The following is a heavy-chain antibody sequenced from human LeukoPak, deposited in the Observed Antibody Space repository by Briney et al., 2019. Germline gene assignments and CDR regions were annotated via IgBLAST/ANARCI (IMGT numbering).Heavy chain of an antibody. CDR1: GYTFTGYY. J-gene: IGHJ4*02. CDR3: ARAKRICSGGSCYSEVGY. D-gene: IGHD2-15*01. V-gene: IGHV1-2*02. CDR2: INPNSGGT. Sequence: ASVKVSCKASGYTFTGYYMHWVRQAPGQGLEWMGWINPNSGGTNYAQKFQGRVTMTRDTSISTAYMELSRLRSDDTAAYYCARAKRICSGGSCYSEVGYWGQGTLVTVSS.